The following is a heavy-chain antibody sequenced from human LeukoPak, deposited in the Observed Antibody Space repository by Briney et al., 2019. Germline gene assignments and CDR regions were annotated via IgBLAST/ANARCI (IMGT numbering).Heavy chain of an antibody. J-gene: IGHJ6*03. V-gene: IGHV3-53*01. CDR1: GFTVSSNY. D-gene: IGHD4/OR15-4a*01. CDR3: ARGVLYYYYYIDV. CDR2: IYSGGST. Sequence: GGSLRLSCAASGFTVSSNYMSWVRQAPGKGLEWVSVIYSGGSTYYADSVKGRFTISRDNSKNTLYLQMNSLRAEDTAVYYCARGVLYYYYYIDVWGKGTTVTVSS.